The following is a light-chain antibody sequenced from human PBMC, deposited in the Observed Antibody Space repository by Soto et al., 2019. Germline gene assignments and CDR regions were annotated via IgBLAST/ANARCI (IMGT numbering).Light chain of an antibody. J-gene: IGKJ5*01. CDR3: HQRSSWPIT. CDR1: QTVSNNY. CDR2: GTS. Sequence: ETGLTQSPVSLSLSLGDRATLSCRASQTVSNNYLAWYQQKPGQAPRLLIYGTSNRATGIPARFSGSGSGTDFTLTISSLEPEDFAVYYCHQRSSWPITFGQGTRLEIK. V-gene: IGKV3-11*01.